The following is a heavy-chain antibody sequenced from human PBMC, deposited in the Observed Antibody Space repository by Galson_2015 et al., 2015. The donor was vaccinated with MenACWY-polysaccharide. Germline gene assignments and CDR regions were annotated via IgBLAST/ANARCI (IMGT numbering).Heavy chain of an antibody. CDR3: ARLWELLDPADY. Sequence: SVKVSCKASGYTFTSHDINWVRQATGQGLEWMGWMNPNSGNTGYAQKFQGRVTMTRNTSISTAYMELSSLRSEDTAVYYCARLWELLDPADYWGQGTLVTVSS. J-gene: IGHJ4*02. CDR1: GYTFTSHD. CDR2: MNPNSGNT. V-gene: IGHV1-8*01. D-gene: IGHD1-26*01.